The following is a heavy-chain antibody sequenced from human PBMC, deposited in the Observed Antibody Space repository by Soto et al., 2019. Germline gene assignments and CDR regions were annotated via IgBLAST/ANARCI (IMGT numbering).Heavy chain of an antibody. Sequence: GGSLRLSCAASGFTFSSYAMSWVRQAPGKGLEWVSAISGSGGSTYYADSVKGRFTISRDNSKNTLYLQMNSLRAEDTAVYYCATTYTGYSSGWYLKKGVDYWGQGTLVTVSS. J-gene: IGHJ4*02. D-gene: IGHD6-19*01. CDR2: ISGSGGST. CDR1: GFTFSSYA. CDR3: ATTYTGYSSGWYLKKGVDY. V-gene: IGHV3-23*01.